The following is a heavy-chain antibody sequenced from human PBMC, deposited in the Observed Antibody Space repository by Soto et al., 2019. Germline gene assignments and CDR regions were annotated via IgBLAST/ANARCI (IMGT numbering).Heavy chain of an antibody. CDR2: IIPIFGTA. D-gene: IGHD2-2*01. V-gene: IGHV1-69*01. CDR1: GGTFSSYA. J-gene: IGHJ5*02. Sequence: QVQLVQSGAEVKKPGSSVKVSCKASGGTFSSYAISWVRQAPGQGLEWMGGIIPIFGTANYAQKFQGRVTITADDSTSTAYMELSSLRSEDTAVYYCARVPCSSTSCYHNWFDPWGQGTLVTVSS. CDR3: ARVPCSSTSCYHNWFDP.